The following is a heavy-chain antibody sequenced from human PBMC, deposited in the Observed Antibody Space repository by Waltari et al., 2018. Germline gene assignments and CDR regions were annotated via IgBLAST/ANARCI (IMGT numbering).Heavy chain of an antibody. CDR2: IXEDGSXK. D-gene: IGHD3-3*01. V-gene: IGHV3-7*01. Sequence: EVXLVESGXGLVQPGGSXRLSCAASGFTFNNYWMGWVRQAPGKGLEXVANIXEDGSXKHYVESVKGXFTISRDNAKNSLYLQMXSLRAEDTXVXYCXRDAMRDGDFDXWGQGALVTVSS. J-gene: IGHJ4*02. CDR1: GFTFNNYW. CDR3: XRDAMRDGDFDX.